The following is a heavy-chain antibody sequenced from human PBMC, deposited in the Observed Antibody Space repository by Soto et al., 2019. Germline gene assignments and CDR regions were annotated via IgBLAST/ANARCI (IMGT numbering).Heavy chain of an antibody. CDR2: IYYSGST. D-gene: IGHD6-19*01. CDR1: GGSISSGGYY. V-gene: IGHV4-31*03. CDR3: ARHNAVAASSFDY. Sequence: PSETLSLTCTVSGGSISSGGYYWSWIRQHPGKGLEWIGYIYYSGSTYYNPSLKSRVTISVDTSKNQFSLKLSSVTAADSAVYYSARHNAVAASSFDYWGQGTLVTVSS. J-gene: IGHJ4*02.